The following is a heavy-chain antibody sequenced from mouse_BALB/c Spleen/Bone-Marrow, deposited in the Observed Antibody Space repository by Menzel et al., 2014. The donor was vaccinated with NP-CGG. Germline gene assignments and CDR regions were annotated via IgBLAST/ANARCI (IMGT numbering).Heavy chain of an antibody. J-gene: IGHJ4*01. D-gene: IGHD6-2*01. V-gene: IGHV1S127*01. CDR3: TRMKSSYAMDY. CDR2: IDPSDSHT. CDR1: GYTFTSYW. Sequence: QVQLMQSGAELVKPGASVKMSCKASGYTFTSYWMHWVKQTPGQGLEWIGTIDPSDSHTIYNQKFKGKVTLSVDTSSSTAYMQLSSLTSEDSAVYYCTRMKSSYAMDYWGQGTPVTVSS.